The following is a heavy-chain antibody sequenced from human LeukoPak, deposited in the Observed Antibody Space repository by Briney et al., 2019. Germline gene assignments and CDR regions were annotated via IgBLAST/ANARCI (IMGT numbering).Heavy chain of an antibody. CDR3: ARGGVRPAHGGTGRLDP. J-gene: IGHJ5*02. Sequence: GGSLRLSCATSGFTYNTFWMSWVRQAPGKGLEWVATIKHDGSETYYVDSVKGRFTISRDNAKSSLYLQLNSLGAEDTAVYYCARGGVRPAHGGTGRLDPWGQGTLVTVSS. CDR1: GFTYNTFW. V-gene: IGHV3-7*01. CDR2: IKHDGSET. D-gene: IGHD3/OR15-3a*01.